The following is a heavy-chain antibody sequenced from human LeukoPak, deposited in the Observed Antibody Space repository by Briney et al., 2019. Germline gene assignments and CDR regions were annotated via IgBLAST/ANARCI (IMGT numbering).Heavy chain of an antibody. Sequence: SETLSLTCTVSGGSISSGSYYWSWIRQPAGKGLEWIGRIYTSGSTNYNPSLKCRVTISVDTSKNQFSLKLSSVTAADTAVYYCARGAGPPRDWFDPWGQGTLVTVSS. CDR2: IYTSGST. J-gene: IGHJ5*02. CDR3: ARGAGPPRDWFDP. CDR1: GGSISSGSYY. D-gene: IGHD6-19*01. V-gene: IGHV4-61*02.